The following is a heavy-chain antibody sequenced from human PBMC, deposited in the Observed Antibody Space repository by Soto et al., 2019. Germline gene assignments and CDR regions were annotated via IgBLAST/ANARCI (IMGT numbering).Heavy chain of an antibody. CDR3: AGGSLTYYGDAFDV. CDR1: GFTFSSYH. CDR2: ISSGSSTI. Sequence: GSLELSCAASGFTFSSYHMNWVRQAPGKGLEWVSYISSGSSTIDYADSVKGRCTISRDNAENSLYLQMNSLRDEDTAVYYCAGGSLTYYGDAFDVWGQGTMVT. J-gene: IGHJ3*01. D-gene: IGHD3-10*01. V-gene: IGHV3-48*02.